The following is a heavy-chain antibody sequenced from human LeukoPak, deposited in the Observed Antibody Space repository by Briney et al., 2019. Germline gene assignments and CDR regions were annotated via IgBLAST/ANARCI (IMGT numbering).Heavy chain of an antibody. CDR1: GFTLSSYN. Sequence: GGSLRLSCTASGFTLSSYNINWVRQAPGKGLEWVSSISSSSSYIYHADSVKGRFTISRDNAKNSLYLQMNSLRVEDTAVYYCTRETVAAATSEAFDTWGQGTMVTVSS. V-gene: IGHV3-21*01. CDR3: TRETVAAATSEAFDT. CDR2: ISSSSSYI. D-gene: IGHD2-15*01. J-gene: IGHJ3*02.